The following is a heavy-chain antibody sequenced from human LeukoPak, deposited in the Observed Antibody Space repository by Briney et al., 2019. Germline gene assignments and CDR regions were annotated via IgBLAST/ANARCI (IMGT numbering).Heavy chain of an antibody. V-gene: IGHV3-23*01. CDR2: ILSCGEQE. D-gene: IGHD2-21*02. Sequence: GEPLRLSCAASGLTFSNYWIYWVRQAPGKGLEWVSLILSCGEQEFYGGSVKGRFTISRDNSKSTLYLQINSLRAEDTAVYYCAKEPAYCGADCFSLLDYRGQGSLVTVS. CDR3: AKEPAYCGADCFSLLDY. J-gene: IGHJ4*02. CDR1: GLTFSNYW.